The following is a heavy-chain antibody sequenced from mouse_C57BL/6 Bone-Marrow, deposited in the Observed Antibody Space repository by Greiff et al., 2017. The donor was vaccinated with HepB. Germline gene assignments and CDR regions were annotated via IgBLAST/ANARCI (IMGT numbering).Heavy chain of an antibody. D-gene: IGHD2-5*01. CDR2: IDPANGNT. V-gene: IGHV14-3*01. J-gene: IGHJ4*01. Sequence: VQLQQSVAELVRPGASVKLSCTASGFNIKNTYMHWVKQRPEQGLEWIGRIDPANGNTKYAPKFQGKATLTADTSSNTAYLQLSSLTSEDTAIYYCARAHLYYSKSCYAMGYWGQGTTVTVAS. CDR3: ARAHLYYSKSCYAMGY. CDR1: GFNIKNTY.